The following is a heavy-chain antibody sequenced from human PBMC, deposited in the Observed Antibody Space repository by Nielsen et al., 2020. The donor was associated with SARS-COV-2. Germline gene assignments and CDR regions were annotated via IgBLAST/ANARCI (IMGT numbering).Heavy chain of an antibody. J-gene: IGHJ6*02. D-gene: IGHD5-18*01. CDR3: ARVGDTAMAYTDYYYYGMDV. Sequence: ASVKVSCKASGYTFTSFGISWVRQAPGQGLEWMGWINSYNGNTNYAQKFQGRVAMTTDRSTSTVYVELRSLTFDDTAVYYCARVGDTAMAYTDYYYYGMDVWGQGTTVTVSS. CDR1: GYTFTSFG. V-gene: IGHV1-18*01. CDR2: INSYNGNT.